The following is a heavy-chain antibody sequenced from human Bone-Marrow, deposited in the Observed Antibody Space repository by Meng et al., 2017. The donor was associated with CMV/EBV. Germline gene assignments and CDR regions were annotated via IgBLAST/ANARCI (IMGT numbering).Heavy chain of an antibody. D-gene: IGHD2-2*01. Sequence: CAVYGGSFSGYYWSCIRQPPGKGLEWIGEINHSGSTNYNPSLKSRVTISVDTSKNQFSLKLSSVTAADTAVYYCARGDIVVVPAFDYWGQGTLVTVSS. CDR2: INHSGST. CDR1: GGSFSGYY. J-gene: IGHJ4*02. CDR3: ARGDIVVVPAFDY. V-gene: IGHV4-34*01.